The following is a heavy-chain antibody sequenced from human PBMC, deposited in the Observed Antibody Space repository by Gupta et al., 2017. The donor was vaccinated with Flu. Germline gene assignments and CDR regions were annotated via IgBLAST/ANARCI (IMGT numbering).Heavy chain of an antibody. J-gene: IGHJ6*03. D-gene: IGHD1-7*01. CDR3: ARVPNRGLTGTTWGGQSYYYYYMDV. Sequence: PGQGLEWMGGIIPIFGTANYAQKFQGRVTITADESTSTAYMELSSLRSEDTAVYYCARVPNRGLTGTTWGGQSYYYYYMDVWGKGTTVTVSS. V-gene: IGHV1-69*01. CDR2: IIPIFGTA.